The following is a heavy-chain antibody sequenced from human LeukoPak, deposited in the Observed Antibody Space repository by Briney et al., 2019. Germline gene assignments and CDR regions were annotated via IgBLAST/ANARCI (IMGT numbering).Heavy chain of an antibody. CDR2: ISSSSSYI. CDR3: AKDLVLMTTVTLPLDW. CDR1: GFTFSSYS. D-gene: IGHD4-17*01. Sequence: SGGSLRLSCAGAGFTFSSYSMNWVRQAPGKGLEWVSSISSSSSYIYYADSVKCRFTISRDNAKNSLYLQMNSLRAEDTAMYYCAKDLVLMTTVTLPLDWWGQGTLGTVSS. V-gene: IGHV3-21*01. J-gene: IGHJ4*02.